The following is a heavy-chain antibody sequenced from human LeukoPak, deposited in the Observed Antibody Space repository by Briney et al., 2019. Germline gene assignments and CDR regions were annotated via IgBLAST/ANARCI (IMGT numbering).Heavy chain of an antibody. CDR3: AREYCSSTSCYSSWFDP. Sequence: SGPTLVNPTQTHTLTCTFSGFSLSTSGMRVSWIRQPPGKALEWLARIDWDDDKFYSTSLKTRLTISKDTSKNQVVLTMTNMDPVDTATYYCAREYCSSTSCYSSWFDPWGQGTLVTVSS. CDR2: IDWDDDK. CDR1: GFSLSTSGMR. J-gene: IGHJ5*02. D-gene: IGHD2-2*01. V-gene: IGHV2-70*04.